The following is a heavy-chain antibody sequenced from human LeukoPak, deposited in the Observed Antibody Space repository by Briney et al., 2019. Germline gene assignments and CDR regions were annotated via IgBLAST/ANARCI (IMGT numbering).Heavy chain of an antibody. CDR3: ARGGRQLWLSALIDY. V-gene: IGHV4-34*01. Sequence: PSETLSLTCAVYGGSFSGYYWSWIRQPPGKGLEWIGEINHSGSTNYNPSLKSRVTISVDTSKNQFSLKLSSVTAADTAVYYCARGGRQLWLSALIDYWGQGTLVTVSS. CDR2: INHSGST. CDR1: GGSFSGYY. J-gene: IGHJ4*02. D-gene: IGHD5-18*01.